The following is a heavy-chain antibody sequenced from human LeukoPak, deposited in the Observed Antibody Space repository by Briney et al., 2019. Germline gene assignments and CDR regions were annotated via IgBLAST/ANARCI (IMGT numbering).Heavy chain of an antibody. CDR1: GFTFSNYG. Sequence: GGSLRLSCAASGFTFSNYGMNWVRHAPGKGLEWVSGITGRGENTYYADSVKGRFTISRDNSKNTLYLQMNSLRAEDTAVYYCARRRDSGSLQHFDYWGQGTLVTVSS. V-gene: IGHV3-23*01. CDR2: ITGRGENT. D-gene: IGHD1-26*01. CDR3: ARRRDSGSLQHFDY. J-gene: IGHJ4*02.